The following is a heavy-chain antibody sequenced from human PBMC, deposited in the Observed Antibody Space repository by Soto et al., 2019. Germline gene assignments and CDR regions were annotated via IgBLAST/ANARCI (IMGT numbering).Heavy chain of an antibody. Sequence: SETLSLTCTVSGGSINGTTYYWGWIRQPPGKGLEWIGTIYYSGSTYYNPSLKSRVTISVDTSQNQFSLKLSSVTATDTGVYYCARSPTLKAWFGPWGQGTLVTVSS. D-gene: IGHD3-9*01. V-gene: IGHV4-39*01. CDR1: GGSINGTTYY. CDR3: ARSPTLKAWFGP. CDR2: IYYSGST. J-gene: IGHJ5*02.